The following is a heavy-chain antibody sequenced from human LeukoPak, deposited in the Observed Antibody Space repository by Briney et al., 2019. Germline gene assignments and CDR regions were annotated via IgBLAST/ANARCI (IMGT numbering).Heavy chain of an antibody. CDR3: ARLRYYYDSSGYSDYFDY. D-gene: IGHD3-22*01. J-gene: IGHJ4*02. Sequence: SETLSLTCTVSGDSISSYYWSWIRQPPGKGLEYIGYIYYSATTNYNPSLESRVTISLDTSRNQFSLKLSSVTAADTAVYYCARLRYYYDSSGYSDYFDYWGQGTLVTVSS. V-gene: IGHV4-59*08. CDR2: IYYSATT. CDR1: GDSISSYY.